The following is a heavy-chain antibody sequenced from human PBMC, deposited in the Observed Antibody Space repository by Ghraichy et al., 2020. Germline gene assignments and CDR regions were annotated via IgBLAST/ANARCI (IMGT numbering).Heavy chain of an antibody. J-gene: IGHJ4*02. V-gene: IGHV4-38-2*01. Sequence: SETLSLTCAVSGYSISSGYYWGWIRQPPGKGLEWIGSIYHSGSTYYNPSLKSRVTISVDTSKNQFSLKLSSVTAADTAVYYCAITKLRGNFDYWVQGTLVTVSS. CDR2: IYHSGST. CDR3: AITKLRGNFDY. CDR1: GYSISSGYY. D-gene: IGHD4-17*01.